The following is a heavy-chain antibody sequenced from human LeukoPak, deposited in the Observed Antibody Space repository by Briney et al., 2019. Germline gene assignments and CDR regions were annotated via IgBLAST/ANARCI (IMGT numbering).Heavy chain of an antibody. J-gene: IGHJ3*02. V-gene: IGHV3-30-3*01. CDR1: GFTFSSYA. CDR2: ISYDGSNK. D-gene: IGHD6-6*01. Sequence: PGRSLRLSCAASGFTFSSYAMHWVRQAPGKGLEWVAVISYDGSNKYYADSVKGRFTISRDNSKNTLYLQMNSLRAEDTAVFYCAKDSSLVPLAARGGDAFDIWGQGTMVTVSS. CDR3: AKDSSLVPLAARGGDAFDI.